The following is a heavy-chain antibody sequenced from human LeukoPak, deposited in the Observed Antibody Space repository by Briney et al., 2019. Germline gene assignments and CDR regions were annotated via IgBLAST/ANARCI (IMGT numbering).Heavy chain of an antibody. CDR1: GGTFSSYA. CDR2: IIPIFGTA. CDR3: ARVPQYNWNYEDY. Sequence: SVKVSFKASGGTFSSYAISWVRQAPGQGLEWMGGIIPIFGTANYAQKFQGRVTITADESTSTAYMKLSSLRSEDTAVYYCARVPQYNWNYEDYWGQGTLVTVSS. J-gene: IGHJ4*02. V-gene: IGHV1-69*13. D-gene: IGHD1-7*01.